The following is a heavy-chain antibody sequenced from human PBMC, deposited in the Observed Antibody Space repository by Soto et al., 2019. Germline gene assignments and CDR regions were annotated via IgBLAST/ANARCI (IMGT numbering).Heavy chain of an antibody. Sequence: GGSLRLSCLASGFSFNSFNMNWIRRAPGRGLEWVASISVSGDNIYYGDSMQGRFTISRDNSKRSVFLDLNSLRVEDTAVYYCARDLGLLKSMFDYWGRGTLVTVSS. V-gene: IGHV3-21*01. D-gene: IGHD2-8*01. CDR1: GFSFNSFN. CDR2: ISVSGDNI. J-gene: IGHJ4*02. CDR3: ARDLGLLKSMFDY.